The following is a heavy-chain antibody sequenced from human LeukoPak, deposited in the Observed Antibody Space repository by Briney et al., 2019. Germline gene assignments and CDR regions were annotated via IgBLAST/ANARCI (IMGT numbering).Heavy chain of an antibody. CDR1: GGSISSSSYY. CDR2: IYYSGST. V-gene: IGHV4-39*07. J-gene: IGHJ4*02. Sequence: SETLSLTCTVSGGSISSSSYYWGWIRQPPGKGLEWIGSIYYSGSTYYNPSLKSRVTISVDTSKNQFSLKLSSETAADTAVYYCARDYDSSGSDYWGQGTLVTVSS. CDR3: ARDYDSSGSDY. D-gene: IGHD3-22*01.